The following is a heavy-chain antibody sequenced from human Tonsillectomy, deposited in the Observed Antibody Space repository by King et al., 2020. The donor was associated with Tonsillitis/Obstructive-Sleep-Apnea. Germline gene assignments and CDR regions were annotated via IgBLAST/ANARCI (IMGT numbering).Heavy chain of an antibody. V-gene: IGHV3-9*01. CDR1: GFTFDDYA. J-gene: IGHJ4*02. Sequence: DVQLVESGGGLVQPGRSLRLSCAASGFTFDDYAMHWVRQAPGKGLEWVSGISWNSGSIGYADSVKGRFTISRDNAKNSLYLQMNSLRAEDTALYYCAKDIRWELSVGGHFDYWGQGTLVTVSS. CDR2: ISWNSGSI. CDR3: AKDIRWELSVGGHFDY. D-gene: IGHD1-26*01.